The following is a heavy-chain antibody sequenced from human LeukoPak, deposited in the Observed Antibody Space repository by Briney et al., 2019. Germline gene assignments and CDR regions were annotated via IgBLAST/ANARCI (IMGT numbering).Heavy chain of an antibody. CDR2: IYYSGST. CDR3: AREGYGALND. D-gene: IGHD1-1*01. V-gene: IGHV4-39*02. J-gene: IGHJ4*02. Sequence: SETLSLTCTVSGGSISSSSYYWGWIRQPPGKGLGWIGSIYYSGSTYYNPSLKSRVTISVDTSKNQFSLKLSSVTAADTAVYYCAREGYGALNDWGQGTLVTVSS. CDR1: GGSISSSSYY.